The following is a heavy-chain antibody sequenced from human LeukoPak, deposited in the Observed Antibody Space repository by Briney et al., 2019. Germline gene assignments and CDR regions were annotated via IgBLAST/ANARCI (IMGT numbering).Heavy chain of an antibody. V-gene: IGHV1-18*01. CDR2: ISAYNGNT. J-gene: IGHJ4*02. D-gene: IGHD3-22*01. Sequence: ASVKVSCKASGGTFSSYAISWVRQAPGQGLEWMGWISAYNGNTNYAQKLQGRVTMTTDTSTSTACMELRSLRSDDTAVYYCASSYYDSSGYHSTDYWGQGTLVTVSS. CDR3: ASSYYDSSGYHSTDY. CDR1: GGTFSSYA.